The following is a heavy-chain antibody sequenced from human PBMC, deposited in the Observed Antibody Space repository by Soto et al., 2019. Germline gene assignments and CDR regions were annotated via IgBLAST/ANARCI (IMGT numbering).Heavy chain of an antibody. V-gene: IGHV3-21*01. D-gene: IGHD3-16*01. Sequence: EVQLVESGGGLVKPGGSLRLSCGASGFTFSSYSMNWVRQAPGKGLEWVSSISSSSSFIYYADSVKGRFTISRDNAKNSLYLQMNSLRAEDTAVYYCARDLHDYVSFRFDPWGQGNLVTVSS. CDR1: GFTFSSYS. J-gene: IGHJ5*02. CDR3: ARDLHDYVSFRFDP. CDR2: ISSSSSFI.